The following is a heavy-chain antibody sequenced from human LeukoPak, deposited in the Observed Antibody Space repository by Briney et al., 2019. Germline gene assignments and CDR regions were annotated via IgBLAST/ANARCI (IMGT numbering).Heavy chain of an antibody. J-gene: IGHJ4*02. CDR2: ISGSGVST. CDR3: AKGTYYYDSSGELDY. D-gene: IGHD3-22*01. Sequence: PGGSLRLSCAASGFTFSSYAMSWVRQAPGKGLEWVSAISGSGVSTYYADSVKGRFTISRDNSKNTLYLQMNSLRAEDTAVYYCAKGTYYYDSSGELDYWGQGTLVTVSS. V-gene: IGHV3-23*01. CDR1: GFTFSSYA.